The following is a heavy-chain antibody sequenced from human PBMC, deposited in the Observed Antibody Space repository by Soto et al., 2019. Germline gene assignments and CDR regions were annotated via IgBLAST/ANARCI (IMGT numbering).Heavy chain of an antibody. J-gene: IGHJ5*02. CDR1: GYTFTSYG. CDR3: ASTYYYGSGRPHAGFDP. V-gene: IGHV1-18*01. Sequence: QVQLVQSGAEVKKPGASVKVSCKASGYTFTSYGISWVRQAPGQGLEWMGWISAYNGNTNYAQKLQGRGTMTTDTSTSTAYMELRSLRSDDTAVYYCASTYYYGSGRPHAGFDPWGQGTLVTVSS. CDR2: ISAYNGNT. D-gene: IGHD3-10*01.